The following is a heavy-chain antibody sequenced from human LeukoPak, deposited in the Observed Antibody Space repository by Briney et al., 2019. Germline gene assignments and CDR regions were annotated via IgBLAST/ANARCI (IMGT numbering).Heavy chain of an antibody. D-gene: IGHD4-17*01. Sequence: QPGGSLRLSCAASGFTFSSNAMNWVRQAPGKGLEWVSTISGSGVSTYYADSVKGRFTISRDNSKDTLYLQMNSLRAEDTAIYYRAKSFPPPDYGDFDYWGQGTLVTVSS. J-gene: IGHJ4*02. CDR3: AKSFPPPDYGDFDY. CDR1: GFTFSSNA. CDR2: ISGSGVST. V-gene: IGHV3-23*01.